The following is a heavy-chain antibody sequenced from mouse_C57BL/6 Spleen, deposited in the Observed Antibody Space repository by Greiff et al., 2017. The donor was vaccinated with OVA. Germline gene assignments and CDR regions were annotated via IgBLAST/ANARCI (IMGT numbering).Heavy chain of an antibody. CDR3: ARRYSKGTYYFDY. J-gene: IGHJ2*01. D-gene: IGHD2-5*01. Sequence: EVMLVESGGGLVKPGGSLKLSCAASGFTFSDYGMHWVRQAPEKGLEWVAYISSGSSAIYYADTVKGRFTISTDNAKTTLFLQMTSLRSEDTAMYYCARRYSKGTYYFDYWGQGTTLTVSS. CDR2: ISSGSSAI. CDR1: GFTFSDYG. V-gene: IGHV5-17*01.